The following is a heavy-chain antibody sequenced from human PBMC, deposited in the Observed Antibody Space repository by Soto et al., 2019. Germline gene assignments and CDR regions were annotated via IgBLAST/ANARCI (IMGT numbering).Heavy chain of an antibody. D-gene: IGHD2-2*01. J-gene: IGHJ3*02. CDR2: IYYSGST. V-gene: IGHV4-59*01. CDR1: GGSISSYY. CDR3: ARDRGAGRYCSSTSCLRSIDDAFDI. Sequence: SETLSLTCTVSGGSISSYYWSWIRQPPGKGLEWIGYIYYSGSTNYNPSLKSQVTISVDTSKNQFSLKLSSVTAAGTAVWYCARDRGAGRYCSSTSCLRSIDDAFDIGGRGTMVTVSS.